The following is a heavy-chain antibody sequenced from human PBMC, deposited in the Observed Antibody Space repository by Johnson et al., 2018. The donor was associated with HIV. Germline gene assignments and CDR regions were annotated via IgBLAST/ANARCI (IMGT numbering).Heavy chain of an antibody. Sequence: QVYLVESGGGVVQPGGSLRLSCAASGFTFSSYGMHWVRQAPGKGLEWVAVISYDGSNKYYADSVKGRFTISRDNSKNTLYLQMNSLRAEDTAVYYCARGYTIGAFDIWGQGTMVTVSS. J-gene: IGHJ3*02. D-gene: IGHD3-3*01. CDR1: GFTFSSYG. V-gene: IGHV3-30*19. CDR3: ARGYTIGAFDI. CDR2: ISYDGSNK.